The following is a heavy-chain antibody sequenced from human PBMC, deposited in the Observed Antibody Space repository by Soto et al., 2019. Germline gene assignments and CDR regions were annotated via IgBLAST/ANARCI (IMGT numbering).Heavy chain of an antibody. CDR2: INHSGST. CDR3: ARVANRAAGNPSYFDY. CDR1: GGSFSGYY. V-gene: IGHV4-34*01. Sequence: PSETLSLTCAVYGGSFSGYYWSWIRQPPGKGLEWIGEINHSGSTNYNPSLKSRVTISVDTSKNQFSLKLSSVTAADTAVYYCARVANRAAGNPSYFDYWGQGTLVTVSS. J-gene: IGHJ4*02. D-gene: IGHD6-13*01.